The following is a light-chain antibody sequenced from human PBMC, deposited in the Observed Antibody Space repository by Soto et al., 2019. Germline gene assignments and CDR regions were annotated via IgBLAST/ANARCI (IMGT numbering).Light chain of an antibody. V-gene: IGLV2-23*02. CDR3: CSYAGSSTS. CDR2: EVS. CDR1: SSDVGSYNL. J-gene: IGLJ1*01. Sequence: QSALTQPASVSGSPGQSITISCTGTSSDVGSYNLVSWYQQHPGKAPKLMIYEVSKRPSGVSNRFSGSKSGNTASLTISGLQADDEADYYCCSYAGSSTSFGTGTKVTVL.